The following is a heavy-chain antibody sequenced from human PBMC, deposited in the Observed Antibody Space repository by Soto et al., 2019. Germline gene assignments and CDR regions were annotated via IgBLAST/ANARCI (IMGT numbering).Heavy chain of an antibody. V-gene: IGHV4-59*01. CDR1: GGSISSYY. CDR3: ARVRLWFGHREYYFDY. CDR2: IYYSGST. Sequence: SETLSLTCTVSGGSISSYYWSWIRQPPGKGLEWIGYIYYSGSTNYNPSLKSRVTISVDTSKNQFSLKLSSVTAADTAVYYCARVRLWFGHREYYFDYWGQGTLVTVSS. J-gene: IGHJ4*02. D-gene: IGHD3-10*01.